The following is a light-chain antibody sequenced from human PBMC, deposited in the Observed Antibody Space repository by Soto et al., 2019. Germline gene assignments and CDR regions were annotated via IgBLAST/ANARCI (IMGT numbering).Light chain of an antibody. Sequence: EIVLTQSPGTLSLSPGEGATLSCRASQSVSSNSLAWYQHIPGQAPRLLIYGASSRATGIPDRFSGSGSGTDFTLTISRLEAEDFAMYYCQQYGNSPPYTFGQGTKLESK. CDR2: GAS. CDR1: QSVSSNS. J-gene: IGKJ2*01. V-gene: IGKV3-20*01. CDR3: QQYGNSPPYT.